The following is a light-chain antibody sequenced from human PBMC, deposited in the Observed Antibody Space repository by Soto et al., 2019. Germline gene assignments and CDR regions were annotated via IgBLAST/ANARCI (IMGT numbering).Light chain of an antibody. Sequence: MQLTQSPSSLSASVGDRVTITCWASQSISSYLNWYQQKPGKAPKLLICSASSLQSGVPSRFSGSGSGTDFALTISSLQPEDFATYYCQQSYSTPPTFGQGTKVDIK. CDR2: SAS. CDR1: QSISSY. V-gene: IGKV1-39*01. CDR3: QQSYSTPPT. J-gene: IGKJ1*01.